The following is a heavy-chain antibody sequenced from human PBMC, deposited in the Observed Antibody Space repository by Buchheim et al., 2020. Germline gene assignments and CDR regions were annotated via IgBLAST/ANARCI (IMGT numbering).Heavy chain of an antibody. Sequence: QVHLVESGGGLVKPGGSLTLSCTASGFTFMDYSMTWIRQAPGKGLELISYISSRTYTTYADSVKGRLTISRDNAKNSLFLQMNSLRAEDSALYFCAREISSGFSGSWFDVWGQGT. V-gene: IGHV3-11*05. CDR2: ISSRTYT. CDR1: GFTFMDYS. D-gene: IGHD3-22*01. J-gene: IGHJ5*02. CDR3: AREISSGFSGSWFDV.